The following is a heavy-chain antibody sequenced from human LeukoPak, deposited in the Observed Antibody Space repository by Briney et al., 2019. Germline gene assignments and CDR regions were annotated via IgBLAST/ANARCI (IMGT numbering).Heavy chain of an antibody. CDR3: ARGAAGTFMGYYGMDV. Sequence: GASVKVSGMASGGTFSSYAISWVRQAPGQGLEWMGRIIPILGIANYAQKFQGRVTITADKSTSTAYMELSSLRSEDTAVYYCARGAAGTFMGYYGMDVWGQGTTVTVSS. CDR1: GGTFSSYA. J-gene: IGHJ6*02. D-gene: IGHD6-13*01. CDR2: IIPILGIA. V-gene: IGHV1-69*04.